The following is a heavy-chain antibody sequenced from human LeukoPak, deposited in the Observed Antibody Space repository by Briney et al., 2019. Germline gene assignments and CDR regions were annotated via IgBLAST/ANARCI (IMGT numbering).Heavy chain of an antibody. Sequence: PSETLSLTCTVSGGSISSYYWSWIRQPAGKGLEWIGRIYTSGSTNYNPSLKSRVTISVDKSKNQFSPKLSSVTAADTAVYYCARGGYSSGWYGPYYFDYWGQGTLVTVSS. CDR1: GGSISSYY. CDR2: IYTSGST. CDR3: ARGGYSSGWYGPYYFDY. V-gene: IGHV4-4*07. J-gene: IGHJ4*02. D-gene: IGHD6-19*01.